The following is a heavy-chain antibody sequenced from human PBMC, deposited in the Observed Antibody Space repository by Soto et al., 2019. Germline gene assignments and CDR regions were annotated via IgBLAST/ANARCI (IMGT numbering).Heavy chain of an antibody. V-gene: IGHV4-30-2*01. Sequence: QLQLQESGSGLVKPSQTLSLTCAVSGGSISSGGYSWSWIRQPPGKGLEWIGYIYHSGSTYYNPSLKSRVTRSVDRSKSKFSLKLSSVTAADTAVYYCARTFYYYGMEVWGQGPTVTVSS. CDR1: GGSISSGGYS. CDR2: IYHSGST. J-gene: IGHJ6*02. CDR3: ARTFYYYGMEV.